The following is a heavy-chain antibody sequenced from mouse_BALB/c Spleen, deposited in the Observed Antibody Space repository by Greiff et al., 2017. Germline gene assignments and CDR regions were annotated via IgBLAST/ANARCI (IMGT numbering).Heavy chain of an antibody. CDR1: GFTFTDYY. CDR2: IRNKANGYTT. Sequence: EVQLVESGGGLVQPGGSLRLSCATSGFTFTDYYMSWVRQPPGKALEWLGFIRNKANGYTTEYSASVKGRFTISRDNSQSILYLQMNTLRAEDSATYYCARDRGYDGSSHFDYWGQGTTLTVSS. V-gene: IGHV7-3*02. J-gene: IGHJ2*01. CDR3: ARDRGYDGSSHFDY. D-gene: IGHD1-1*01.